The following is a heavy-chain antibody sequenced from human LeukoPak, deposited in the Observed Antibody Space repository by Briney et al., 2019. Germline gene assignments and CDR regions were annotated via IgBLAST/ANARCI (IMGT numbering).Heavy chain of an antibody. Sequence: GGSLRLSCAASGLTFSNYWMSWVRQAPGKGLEWGANIKQDGSQRHYVDSVKGRFTISRDNAKNSLSLQTNILGAEDTAVYYCATYCSSASCPEYHFDYWGQGTLVTVSS. V-gene: IGHV3-7*01. J-gene: IGHJ4*02. CDR1: GLTFSNYW. CDR3: ATYCSSASCPEYHFDY. CDR2: IKQDGSQR. D-gene: IGHD2-2*01.